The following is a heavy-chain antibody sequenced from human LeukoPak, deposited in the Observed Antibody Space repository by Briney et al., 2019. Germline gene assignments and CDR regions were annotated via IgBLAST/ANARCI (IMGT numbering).Heavy chain of an antibody. D-gene: IGHD3-3*01. J-gene: IGHJ3*02. V-gene: IGHV4-59*08. CDR1: VRSISIYY. CDR2: IYYSGST. Sequence: SETLSLTCTVSVRSISIYYWSWIRQPPGKGLEWIGYIYYSGSTNYNPSLKSRVTISVDTSKNQFSLKLSSVTAADTAVYYCARHLRFVEWHGDAFDIWGQGTMVTVSS. CDR3: ARHLRFVEWHGDAFDI.